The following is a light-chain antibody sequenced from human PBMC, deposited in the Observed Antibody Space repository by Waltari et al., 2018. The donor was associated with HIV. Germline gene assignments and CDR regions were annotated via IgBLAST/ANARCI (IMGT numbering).Light chain of an antibody. CDR3: QTWDNGTVI. CDR2: QDT. Sequence: SYKLTQPPSLSVSPGQRASITCSGPKLGDKYTSWCHKRPGQSPGLVIFQDTKRPSGFPERFSGSKSGDTATLTISGIQAMDEADYYCQTWDNGTVIFGGGTTLTVL. CDR1: KLGDKY. V-gene: IGLV3-1*01. J-gene: IGLJ2*01.